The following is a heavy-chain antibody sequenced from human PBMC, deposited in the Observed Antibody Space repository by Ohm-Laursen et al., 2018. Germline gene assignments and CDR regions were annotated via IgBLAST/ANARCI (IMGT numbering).Heavy chain of an antibody. D-gene: IGHD3-10*01. CDR2: ISSSGSTI. CDR1: GFTFSSYE. CDR3: ARDGDFDY. V-gene: IGHV3-48*03. J-gene: IGHJ4*02. Sequence: SLRLSCSVSGFTFSSYEMNRVRQAPGKGLEWVSYISSSGSTIYYADSVKGRFTISRDNAKNSLYLQMNSLRAEDTAVYYCARDGDFDYWGQGTLVTVSS.